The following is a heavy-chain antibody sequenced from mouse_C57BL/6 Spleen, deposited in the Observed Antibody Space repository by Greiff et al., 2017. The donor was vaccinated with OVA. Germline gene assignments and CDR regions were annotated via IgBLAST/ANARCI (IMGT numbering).Heavy chain of an antibody. CDR2: ISSGSSTI. CDR1: GFTFSDYG. CDR3: ARGYYGSSLGY. V-gene: IGHV5-17*01. D-gene: IGHD1-1*01. Sequence: EVKLVESGGGLVKPGGSLKLSCAASGFTFSDYGMHWVRQAPEKGLEWVAYISSGSSTIYYADTVKGRFTISRDNAKNTLFLQMTSLRSEDTAMYYCARGYYGSSLGYWGQGTTLTVSS. J-gene: IGHJ2*01.